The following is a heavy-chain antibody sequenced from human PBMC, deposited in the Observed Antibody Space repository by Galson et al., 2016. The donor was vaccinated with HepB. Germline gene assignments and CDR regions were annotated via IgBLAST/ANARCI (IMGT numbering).Heavy chain of an antibody. Sequence: QSGAEVTKPGESLKISCKGSGYSFTRYWVGWVRQRPGKGLEWMGIIYPGDSDTRYSPSFEGQVTISADKSTATAYLHWTSLKASDTAIYYCARRQFTAYGLDFWGQGTTVAVSS. CDR3: ARRQFTAYGLDF. D-gene: IGHD6-19*01. CDR2: IYPGDSDT. CDR1: GYSFTRYW. J-gene: IGHJ6*02. V-gene: IGHV5-51*01.